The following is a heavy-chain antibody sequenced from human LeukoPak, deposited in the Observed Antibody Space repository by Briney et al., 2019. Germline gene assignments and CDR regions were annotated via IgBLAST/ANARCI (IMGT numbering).Heavy chain of an antibody. CDR1: GFTFSDYY. V-gene: IGHV3-11*03. CDR3: ARRNIAAAALDY. J-gene: IGHJ4*02. CDR2: ISYSSSYT. Sequence: PGGSLRLSCAASGFTFSDYYMSWIRQAPGKGLEWVSYISYSSSYTNYADSVKGRFTISRDNAKNSLYLQMNSLRAEDTAVYYCARRNIAAAALDYWGQGTLVTVSS. D-gene: IGHD6-13*01.